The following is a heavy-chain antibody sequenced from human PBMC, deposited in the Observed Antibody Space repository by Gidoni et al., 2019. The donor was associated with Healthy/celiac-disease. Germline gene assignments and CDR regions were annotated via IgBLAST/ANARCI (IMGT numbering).Heavy chain of an antibody. D-gene: IGHD3-16*01. V-gene: IGHV4-34*02. Sequence: QVQLQQWGAGLLKPSETLSLTCAFYGGSFSGYYWSWIRQPPGKGLEWIGEINHSGSTNYNPSLKSRVTISVDTSKNQFSLKLSSVTAADTAVYYCARLYGASFGGYYYYYGMDVWGQGTTVTVSS. CDR2: INHSGST. CDR1: GGSFSGYY. CDR3: ARLYGASFGGYYYYYGMDV. J-gene: IGHJ6*02.